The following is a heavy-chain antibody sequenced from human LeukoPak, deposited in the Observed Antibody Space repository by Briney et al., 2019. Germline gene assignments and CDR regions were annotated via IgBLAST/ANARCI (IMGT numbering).Heavy chain of an antibody. D-gene: IGHD6-19*01. CDR2: INHSGST. V-gene: IGHV4-34*01. CDR1: GGSFSGYY. Sequence: KPSETLSLTCAVYGGSFSGYYWSWIRQPPGKGLEWIGEINHSGSTNYNPSLKSRVTISVDTSKNQFSLKLSSVTAADTAVYYCARGLNGSGWYTRGYYYYYMDVWGKGTTVTVSS. CDR3: ARGLNGSGWYTRGYYYYYMDV. J-gene: IGHJ6*03.